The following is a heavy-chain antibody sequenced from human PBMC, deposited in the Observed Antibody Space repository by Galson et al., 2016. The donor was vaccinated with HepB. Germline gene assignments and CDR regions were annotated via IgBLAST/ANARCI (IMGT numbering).Heavy chain of an antibody. CDR3: AKAADYYDSSGYYYLNWFDP. CDR1: GFTFSSYA. CDR2: ISGSGGST. D-gene: IGHD3-22*01. J-gene: IGHJ5*02. V-gene: IGHV3-23*01. Sequence: SLRLSCAASGFTFSSYAMSWVRQAPGKGLEWVSAISGSGGSTYYADSVKGRFTISRDNSKNTLYLQMNSLRAEDTAVYYCAKAADYYDSSGYYYLNWFDPWRQGTLVTVSS.